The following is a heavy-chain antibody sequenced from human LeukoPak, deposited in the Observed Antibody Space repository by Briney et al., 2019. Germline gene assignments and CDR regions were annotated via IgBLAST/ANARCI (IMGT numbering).Heavy chain of an antibody. CDR3: ARVHSSSTSCPNWFDP. CDR1: GGSFSGYH. Sequence: SETLSLTCAVYGGSFSGYHWSWIRQPPGKGLEWIGEINHSGSTNYNPSLKSRVTISVDTSKNQFSLKLSSVTAADTAVYYCARVHSSSTSCPNWFDPWGQGTLVTVSS. V-gene: IGHV4-34*01. CDR2: INHSGST. D-gene: IGHD2-2*01. J-gene: IGHJ5*02.